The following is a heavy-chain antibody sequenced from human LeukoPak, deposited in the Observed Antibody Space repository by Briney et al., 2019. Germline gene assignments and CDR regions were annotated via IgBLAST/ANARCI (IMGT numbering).Heavy chain of an antibody. J-gene: IGHJ6*03. CDR3: ARDAAEFILWWPRYYYYMDV. Sequence: SETLSLTCTVSGYSISSGYYWGWIRQPPGKGLEWIGSIYHSGSTYYNPSLKSRVTISVDTSKNQFSLKLSSVTAADTAVYYCARDAAEFILWWPRYYYYMDVWGKGTTVTVSS. CDR1: GYSISSGYY. D-gene: IGHD2-21*01. V-gene: IGHV4-38-2*02. CDR2: IYHSGST.